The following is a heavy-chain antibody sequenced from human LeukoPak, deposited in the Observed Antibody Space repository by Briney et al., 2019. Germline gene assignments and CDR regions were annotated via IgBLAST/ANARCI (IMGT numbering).Heavy chain of an antibody. Sequence: SETLSLTCTVSGGSMSDYHWSWIRQPPGKGLEYIRYIYNRGSTHYNPSLKSRVTVSADTSKKQFSLKLTSVTAADTAVYYCARGAGGYRFDPWGQVTLVIVSS. CDR2: IYNRGST. CDR3: ARGAGGYRFDP. D-gene: IGHD6-19*01. CDR1: GGSMSDYH. V-gene: IGHV4-59*01. J-gene: IGHJ5*02.